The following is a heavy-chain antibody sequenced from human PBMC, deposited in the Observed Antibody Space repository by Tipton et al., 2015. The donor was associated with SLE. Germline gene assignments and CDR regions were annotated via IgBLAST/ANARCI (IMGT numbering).Heavy chain of an antibody. V-gene: IGHV3-7*01. CDR2: INQGGSEN. J-gene: IGHJ4*02. CDR3: ARVRSNFDY. Sequence: SLRLSCAASGFTFSDHWMNWVRQAPGKGLEWVASINQGGSENHYVDSVRGRFTISRDNAKNSLYLQMNTLRAEDTAVYYCARVRSNFDYWGQGTLVTVSS. CDR1: GFTFSDHW.